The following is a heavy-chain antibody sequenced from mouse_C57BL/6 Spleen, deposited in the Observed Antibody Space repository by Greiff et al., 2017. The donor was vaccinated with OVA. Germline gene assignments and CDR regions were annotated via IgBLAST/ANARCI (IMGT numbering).Heavy chain of an antibody. CDR1: GYTFTSYW. CDR2: IDPSDSET. Sequence: VQLQQSGAELVRPGSSVKLSCKASGYTFTSYWMHWVKQRPIQGLEWIGNIDPSDSETHYNQKFKDKATLTVDKSSSTAYMQLSSLTSEDSAVYYCARSADGYSYYFDYWGQGTTLTVSS. D-gene: IGHD2-3*01. J-gene: IGHJ2*01. CDR3: ARSADGYSYYFDY. V-gene: IGHV1-52*01.